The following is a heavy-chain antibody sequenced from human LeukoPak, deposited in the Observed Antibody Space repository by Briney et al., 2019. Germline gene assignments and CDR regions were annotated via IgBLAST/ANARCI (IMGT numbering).Heavy chain of an antibody. CDR2: IYHSGST. V-gene: IGHV4-38-2*02. D-gene: IGHD3-22*01. Sequence: PSETLSLTCTVSGYSISSGYYWGWIRQPPGKGLEWIGSIYHSGSTYYNPSLKGRVTISVDTSKNQFSLKLSSVTAADTAVYYCARDDHDYYDSSGYYWLSAFDIWGQGTMVTVSS. CDR3: ARDDHDYYDSSGYYWLSAFDI. J-gene: IGHJ3*02. CDR1: GYSISSGYY.